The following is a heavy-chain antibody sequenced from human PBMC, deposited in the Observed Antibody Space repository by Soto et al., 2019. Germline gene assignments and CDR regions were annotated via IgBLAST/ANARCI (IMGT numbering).Heavy chain of an antibody. CDR1: GFTFSSYG. J-gene: IGHJ3*02. CDR2: ISYDGSNK. V-gene: IGHV3-30*18. Sequence: GGSLRLSCAASGFTFSSYGMHWVRQAPGKGLEWVAVISYDGSNKYYADSVKGRFTISRDNSKNTLYLQMNSLRAEDTAVYYCAKGVVVVAAHSAFDIWGQGKMVTVSS. CDR3: AKGVVVVAAHSAFDI. D-gene: IGHD2-15*01.